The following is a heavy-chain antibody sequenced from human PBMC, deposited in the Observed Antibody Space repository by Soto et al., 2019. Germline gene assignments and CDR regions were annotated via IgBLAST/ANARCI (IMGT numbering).Heavy chain of an antibody. V-gene: IGHV1-3*01. CDR1: GYTFTSYA. D-gene: IGHD1-26*01. J-gene: IGHJ3*02. CDR3: ARVDYSGSPMKAFDI. Sequence: ASVKLACKASGYTFTSYAMHWGRQAHGQRLEWMGWINAGNGNTKYSQKFQGRVTITRDTSASTAYMELSSLRSEDTAVYYCARVDYSGSPMKAFDIWGQGTMVTGSS. CDR2: INAGNGNT.